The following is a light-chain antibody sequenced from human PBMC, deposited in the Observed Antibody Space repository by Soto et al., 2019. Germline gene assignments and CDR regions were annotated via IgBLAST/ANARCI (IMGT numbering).Light chain of an antibody. V-gene: IGKV3-15*01. J-gene: IGKJ1*01. CDR1: QSVSSN. CDR3: QQYNNWPTWT. Sequence: IVMTQSPATLSVSPGERATLSCRARQSVSSNLAWYQQKPGQAPRLLIYGASTRATGIPARFSGSGSGTEFTLTISSLQSEDFAVYYCQQYNNWPTWTFGQGTKVDI. CDR2: GAS.